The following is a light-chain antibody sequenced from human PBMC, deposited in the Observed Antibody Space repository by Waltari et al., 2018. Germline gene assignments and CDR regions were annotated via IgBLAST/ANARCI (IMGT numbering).Light chain of an antibody. CDR2: DAT. Sequence: QAVVTPEPSLTVSPGGTVPPTCGSSPSSVTSGPSPYWFQQTAGQAPRTLIYDATETHSWTPARFSGSLLGGKAALTLSGAQPEDEADYYCLLSYGDVWVFGGGTKLTVL. V-gene: IGLV7-46*01. CDR1: PSSVTSGPS. J-gene: IGLJ3*02. CDR3: LLSYGDVWV.